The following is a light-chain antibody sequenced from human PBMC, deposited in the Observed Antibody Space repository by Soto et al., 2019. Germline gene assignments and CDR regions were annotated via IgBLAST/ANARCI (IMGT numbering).Light chain of an antibody. CDR3: QQNNSYPWT. CDR1: QTINNW. J-gene: IGKJ1*01. CDR2: KAS. V-gene: IGKV1-5*03. Sequence: DIQMTQSPSTLPASVGDRVTITCRASQTINNWLAWYQQKPGKGPSLLIYKASNLESGVSSRFSGSGSGTEFTPTLSSLQPDDIGTYYCQQNNSYPWTFGQRTKVEIK.